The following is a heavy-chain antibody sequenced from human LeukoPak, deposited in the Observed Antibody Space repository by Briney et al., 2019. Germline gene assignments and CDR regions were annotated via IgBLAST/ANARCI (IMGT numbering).Heavy chain of an antibody. CDR3: ARGVTTVTEYYFDY. CDR1: GGSFSGYY. V-gene: IGHV4-34*01. D-gene: IGHD4-11*01. Sequence: SETLSLTCAVYGGSFSGYYWSWIRRPPGKGLEWIGEINHSGSTNYNPSLKSRVTISVDTSKNQFSLKLSSVTAADTAVYYCARGVTTVTEYYFDYWGQGTLVTVSS. J-gene: IGHJ4*02. CDR2: INHSGST.